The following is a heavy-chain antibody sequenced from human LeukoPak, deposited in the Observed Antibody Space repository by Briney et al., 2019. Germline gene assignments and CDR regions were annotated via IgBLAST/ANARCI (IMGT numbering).Heavy chain of an antibody. CDR3: ARDGYDILTGYYPVGY. CDR2: IYTSVRT. CDR1: GGSISSYY. D-gene: IGHD3-9*01. J-gene: IGHJ4*02. V-gene: IGHV4-4*07. Sequence: PETLSLTRTVSGGSISSYYWSWIPQPAGKRLGRISRIYTSVRTNYSPCLNSRVTMSVHTSTNQSSLQLNCGAAAGAAVYYCARDGYDILTGYYPVGYGGRGTLVSVS.